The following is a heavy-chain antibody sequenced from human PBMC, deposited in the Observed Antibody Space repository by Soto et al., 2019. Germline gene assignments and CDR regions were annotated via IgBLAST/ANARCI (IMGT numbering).Heavy chain of an antibody. D-gene: IGHD3-22*01. CDR1: GFTFSSYG. CDR2: IWYDGSNK. Sequence: GGSLRLSCAASGFTFSSYGMHWVRQAPGKGLEWVAVIWYDGSNKYYADSVKGRFTISRDNSKNTLYLQMNSLRAEDTAVYYCARDGYYYDSSGYYVGLLMSYYYYGMDVWGQGTTVTVSS. CDR3: ARDGYYYDSSGYYVGLLMSYYYYGMDV. J-gene: IGHJ6*01. V-gene: IGHV3-33*01.